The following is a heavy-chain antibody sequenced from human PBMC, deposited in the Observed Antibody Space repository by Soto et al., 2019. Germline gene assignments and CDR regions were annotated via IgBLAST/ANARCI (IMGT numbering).Heavy chain of an antibody. CDR2: ISGSGGST. D-gene: IGHD5-12*01. CDR1: GFTFSIYA. CDR3: AKDRKSGYSGYDEGVFDY. J-gene: IGHJ4*02. Sequence: GGSLRLSCAASGFTFSIYAMSWFRQAPGKGLEWVSAISGSGGSTYYADSVKGRFTISRDNSKNTLYLQMNSLRAEDTAVYYCAKDRKSGYSGYDEGVFDYWGQGTLVTVSS. V-gene: IGHV3-23*01.